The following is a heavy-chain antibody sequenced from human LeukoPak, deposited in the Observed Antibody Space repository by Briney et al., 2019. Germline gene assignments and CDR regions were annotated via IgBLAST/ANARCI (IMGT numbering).Heavy chain of an antibody. CDR2: IYYSGST. Sequence: PSETLSLTCTVSGGSISSSSYYWGWIRQPPGKGLEWIGSIYYSGSTYYNPSLKSRVTISVDTSKSQFSLKLSSVTAADTAVYYCARLRVVAATPAHQFDYWGQGTLVTVSS. V-gene: IGHV4-39*07. D-gene: IGHD2-15*01. CDR3: ARLRVVAATPAHQFDY. J-gene: IGHJ4*02. CDR1: GGSISSSSYY.